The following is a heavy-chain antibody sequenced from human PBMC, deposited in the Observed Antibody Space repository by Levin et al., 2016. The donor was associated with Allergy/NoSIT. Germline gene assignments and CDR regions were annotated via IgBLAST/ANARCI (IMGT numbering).Heavy chain of an antibody. D-gene: IGHD2-2*01. CDR2: IIPIFDTA. CDR3: ARGLPAAVGYDY. CDR1: GGTFITYA. V-gene: IGHV1-69*13. Sequence: SVKVSCKASGGTFITYAITWVRQAPGQGLEWMGRIIPIFDTANYAQKFQGRVTITADESTSTAYMELSSLRSEDTAVYYCARGLPAAVGYDYWGQGTLVTVSS. J-gene: IGHJ4*02.